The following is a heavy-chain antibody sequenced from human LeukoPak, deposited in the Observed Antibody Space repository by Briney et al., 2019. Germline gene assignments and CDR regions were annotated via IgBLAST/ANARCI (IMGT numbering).Heavy chain of an antibody. J-gene: IGHJ6*03. V-gene: IGHV1-8*03. CDR3: ARTYYDFWSGYYFYYYYMDV. CDR2: MNPNSGNT. D-gene: IGHD3-3*01. CDR1: GYTFTSYD. Sequence: ASVKVSCKASGYTFTSYDINWVRQATGQGLEWMGWMNPNSGNTGYAQKFQGRVTITRNTSISTAYMELSSLRSEDTAVYYCARTYYDFWSGYYFYYYYMDVWGKGTTVTVSS.